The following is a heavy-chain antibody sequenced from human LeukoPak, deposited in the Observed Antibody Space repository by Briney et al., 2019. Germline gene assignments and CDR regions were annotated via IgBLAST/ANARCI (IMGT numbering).Heavy chain of an antibody. D-gene: IGHD3-16*01. CDR1: GDSIVSGTYY. CDR2: MRISRTT. V-gene: IGHV4-61*02. J-gene: IGHJ4*02. Sequence: PSETLSLTCTVSGDSIVSGTYYWSWIRQPAGKGLEWIGRMRISRTTNYKPSLKSRAPISADTSKTQSSPMSTSVTDADTAVHYCARDRFGDHSQNYYALGYWGQGKLVTTSS. CDR3: ARDRFGDHSQNYYALGY.